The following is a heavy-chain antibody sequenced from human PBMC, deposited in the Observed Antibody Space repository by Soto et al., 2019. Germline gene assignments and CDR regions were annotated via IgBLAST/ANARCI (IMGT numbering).Heavy chain of an antibody. D-gene: IGHD1-1*01. V-gene: IGHV3-21*02. CDR2: ISSASSSI. CDR3: ARRVAFANSPRNWYFDL. J-gene: IGHJ2*01. CDR1: GFTFGNYS. Sequence: EVQLVESGGGLVKPGGSLRLSCAASGFTFGNYSMNWVRQAPGKGLEWISSISSASSSIYYVESVRGRFTISRDNAKGSLFLQVDSLGADDTALYYCARRVAFANSPRNWYFDLWGRGTLVTVSS.